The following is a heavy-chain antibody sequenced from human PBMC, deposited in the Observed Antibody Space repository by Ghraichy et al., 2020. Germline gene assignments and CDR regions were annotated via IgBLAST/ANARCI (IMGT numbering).Heavy chain of an antibody. Sequence: GESLNISCAASGFTFRTFVMHWVRQAPGQVLEWVAVISNDGNIENYADSVKGRFTISRDNFKNTLYVQMNSLRDEDTAVYYCARAEESRWHVFDSWGQGT. CDR1: GFTFRTFV. V-gene: IGHV3-30-3*01. CDR2: ISNDGNIE. CDR3: ARAEESRWHVFDS. D-gene: IGHD6-13*01. J-gene: IGHJ4*02.